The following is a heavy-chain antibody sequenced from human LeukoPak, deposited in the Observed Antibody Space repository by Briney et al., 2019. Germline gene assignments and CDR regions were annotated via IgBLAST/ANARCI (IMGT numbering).Heavy chain of an antibody. CDR3: ARDIVVVPAAMYYYGMDV. CDR2: ISYDGSNK. CDR1: GFTFSSYA. D-gene: IGHD2-2*01. J-gene: IGHJ6*02. Sequence: GRSLRLSCAASGFTFSSYAMHWVRQAPGKGLEWVAVISYDGSNKYYADSVKGRFTISRDDSKNTLYLQMNSLRAEDTAVYYCARDIVVVPAAMYYYGMDVWGQGTTVTVSS. V-gene: IGHV3-30-3*01.